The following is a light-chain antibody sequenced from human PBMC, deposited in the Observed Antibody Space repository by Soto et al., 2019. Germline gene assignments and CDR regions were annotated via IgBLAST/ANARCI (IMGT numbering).Light chain of an antibody. CDR2: DAS. V-gene: IGKV3-11*01. J-gene: IGKJ3*01. CDR1: QSVNSY. CDR3: QQRDNWPPT. Sequence: EVLLTQSPATLSLSPGERATLSCRASQSVNSYLTWYQHKPGQAPRLLISDASNRATGIPARFSGSGSGTDFTLTISSLEPEDFAIYYCQQRDNWPPTFGPATTVDI.